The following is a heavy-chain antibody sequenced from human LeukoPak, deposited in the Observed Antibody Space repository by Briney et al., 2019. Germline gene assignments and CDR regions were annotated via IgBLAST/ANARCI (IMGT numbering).Heavy chain of an antibody. CDR3: ARIPSEYYYYGMDV. V-gene: IGHV1-69*01. CDR2: IIPNFGTA. J-gene: IGHJ6*02. Sequence: SVKVSCKASGGTFSSYAISWVRQAPGQGLEWMGGIIPNFGTANYAQKFQGRVTITADESTSTAYMELSSLRSEDTAVYYCARIPSEYYYYGMDVWGQGTTVTVSS. CDR1: GGTFSSYA. D-gene: IGHD2-2*02.